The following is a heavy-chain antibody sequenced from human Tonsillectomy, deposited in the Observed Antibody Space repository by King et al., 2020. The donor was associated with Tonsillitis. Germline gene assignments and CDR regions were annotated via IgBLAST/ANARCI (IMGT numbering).Heavy chain of an antibody. Sequence: GQLVQSGAEVKKPGSSVKVSCKASGGTFSSYAISWVRQAPGQGLEWMGRIIPILGIANYAQKFQGRVTITADNSTSTAYMELSSLRSEDTAVYYCARDRLGFGSGSDLYYYYGMDVWGQGTTVTVSS. CDR1: GGTFSSYA. V-gene: IGHV1-69*04. CDR3: ARDRLGFGSGSDLYYYYGMDV. J-gene: IGHJ6*02. CDR2: IIPILGIA. D-gene: IGHD3-10*01.